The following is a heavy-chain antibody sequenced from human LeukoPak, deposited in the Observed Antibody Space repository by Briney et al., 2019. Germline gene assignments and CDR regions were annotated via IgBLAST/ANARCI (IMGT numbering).Heavy chain of an antibody. CDR3: ATRREDIVATVRWFDP. V-gene: IGHV1-2*02. CDR1: GYTFTNYD. CDR2: INPNSGGT. Sequence: GASVKVSCKASGYTFTNYDINWVRQAAGQGLEWMGWINPNSGGTNYAQKFQGRVTMTRDTSISTAYMELSRLRSDDTAVYYCATRREDIVATVRWFDPWGQGTLVTVSS. D-gene: IGHD5-12*01. J-gene: IGHJ5*02.